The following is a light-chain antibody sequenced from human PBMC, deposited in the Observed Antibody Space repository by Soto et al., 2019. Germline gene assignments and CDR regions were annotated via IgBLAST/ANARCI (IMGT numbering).Light chain of an antibody. CDR3: QQRYSTPLT. V-gene: IGKV1-39*01. J-gene: IGKJ4*01. Sequence: IQITQSPSSLSASVGDSGTITSRASQSISSYVNWYQQKPGKAPKLLIYAASSLQSGVPSRVSGSGSGTDFTLTISSLQPEDFATYYCQQRYSTPLTFGGGTKVDIK. CDR2: AAS. CDR1: QSISSY.